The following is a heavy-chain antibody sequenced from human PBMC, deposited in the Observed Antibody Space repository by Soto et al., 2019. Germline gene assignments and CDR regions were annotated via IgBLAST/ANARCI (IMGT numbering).Heavy chain of an antibody. CDR2: IFPSGSN. Sequence: SETLSLTCTVSGASISDSYWSWIRQSAGQGLEWIGRIFPSGSNNYNPSLKSRVTMSVDTSKSQVSLMLRSVTAADTAVYYCARESPSTTGTYDYWGQGTLVTVSS. D-gene: IGHD1-1*01. J-gene: IGHJ4*02. CDR3: ARESPSTTGTYDY. CDR1: GASISDSY. V-gene: IGHV4-4*07.